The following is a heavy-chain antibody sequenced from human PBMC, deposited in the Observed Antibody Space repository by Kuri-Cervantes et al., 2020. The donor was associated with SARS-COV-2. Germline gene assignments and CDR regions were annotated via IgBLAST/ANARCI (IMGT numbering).Heavy chain of an antibody. D-gene: IGHD3-10*01. Sequence: GGSLRLSCKASGYTFTGYYMHWVRQAPGQGLEWMGWINPNSGGTNYAQKFQGRVTMTRDTSISTAYMELSRLRSDDTAVYYCARLLYGSGSYYKDWGQGTLVTVSS. CDR1: GYTFTGYY. J-gene: IGHJ4*02. CDR3: ARLLYGSGSYYKD. CDR2: INPNSGGT. V-gene: IGHV1-2*02.